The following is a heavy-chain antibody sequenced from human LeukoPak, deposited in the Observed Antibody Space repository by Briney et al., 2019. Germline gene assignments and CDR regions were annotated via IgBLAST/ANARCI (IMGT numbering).Heavy chain of an antibody. CDR2: IYSSGST. CDR1: GASISSGSNY. V-gene: IGHV4-39*07. J-gene: IGHJ5*02. D-gene: IGHD2-8*01. Sequence: SETLSLTCSVSGASISSGSNYWGWIRQPPGKTLEWIGSIYSSGSTYYNPSLKSRVIIIIDTPKNHFSLTLSSVTAADTAVYYCARVEDIVLMGFPFDPWGQGTLVTVSS. CDR3: ARVEDIVLMGFPFDP.